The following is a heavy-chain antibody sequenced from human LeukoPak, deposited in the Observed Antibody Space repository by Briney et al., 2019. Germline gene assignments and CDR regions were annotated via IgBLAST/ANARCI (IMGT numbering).Heavy chain of an antibody. CDR3: ARNYYGSAPNDNWFDP. Sequence: ASVKVSCKASGYTFTGYYMHWVRQAPGQGREWRGWINPNSGGTNYAQKFQGRVTMTRDTSISTAYMELSRLRSDDTAVYYCARNYYGSAPNDNWFDPWGQGTLVTVSS. CDR1: GYTFTGYY. CDR2: INPNSGGT. J-gene: IGHJ5*02. V-gene: IGHV1-2*02. D-gene: IGHD3-10*01.